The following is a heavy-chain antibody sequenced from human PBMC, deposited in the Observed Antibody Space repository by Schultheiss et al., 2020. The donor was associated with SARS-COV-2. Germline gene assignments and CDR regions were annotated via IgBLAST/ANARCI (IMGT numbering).Heavy chain of an antibody. CDR3: ARGRVRGVIFNWFDP. V-gene: IGHV4-31*03. CDR1: GGSITSGAYY. CDR2: IYYSGST. Sequence: SETLSLTCTVSGGSITSGAYYWSWIRQHPGKGLEYIGHIYYSGSTYYNPSLKSRVTISVDTSKNQFSLKLSSVTAADTAVYYCARGRVRGVIFNWFDPWGQGTLVTVSS. D-gene: IGHD3-10*01. J-gene: IGHJ5*02.